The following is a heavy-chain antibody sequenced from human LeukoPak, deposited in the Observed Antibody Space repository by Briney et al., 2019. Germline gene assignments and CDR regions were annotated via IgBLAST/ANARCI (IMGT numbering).Heavy chain of an antibody. D-gene: IGHD2-8*01. V-gene: IGHV3-9*01. CDR1: GFTFDDYA. J-gene: IGHJ3*02. CDR3: AKESRMGAFDI. Sequence: GRSLRFSCAASGFTFDDYAMHWIRQAPGKGLEWVSGISWNSGSIGYADSVKGRFTISRDNAKNSLYLQMNSLKAEDTALYYCAKESRMGAFDIWGQGTMVTVSS. CDR2: ISWNSGSI.